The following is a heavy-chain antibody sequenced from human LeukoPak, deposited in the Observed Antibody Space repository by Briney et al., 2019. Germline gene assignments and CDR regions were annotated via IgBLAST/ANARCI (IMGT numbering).Heavy chain of an antibody. CDR1: GFSFSVAW. CDR3: AREVSGSYSPF. V-gene: IGHV3-66*01. D-gene: IGHD1-26*01. CDR2: IYSGGST. J-gene: IGHJ4*02. Sequence: TGGSLRLSCATSGFSFSVAWMSWVRQAPGKGLEWVSVIYSGGSTYYADSVKGRFTISRDNSKNTLYLQMNSLRAEDTAVYYCAREVSGSYSPFWGQGTLVTVSS.